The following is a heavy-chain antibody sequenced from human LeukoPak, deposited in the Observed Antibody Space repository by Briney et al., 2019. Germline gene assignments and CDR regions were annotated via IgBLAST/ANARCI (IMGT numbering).Heavy chain of an antibody. CDR2: ISGTGDST. CDR1: GFTFINYA. D-gene: IGHD3-10*01. J-gene: IGHJ4*02. V-gene: IGHV3-23*01. CDR3: AKRTGHAGVHFDY. Sequence: GGSLRHSCAASGFTFINYAMRWVRQAPGKGLEWVSGISGTGDSTFYADSVKGRFTISRDNSKNTFYLQMNSLRAEDTAVYYCAKRTGHAGVHFDYWGQGILVTVSS.